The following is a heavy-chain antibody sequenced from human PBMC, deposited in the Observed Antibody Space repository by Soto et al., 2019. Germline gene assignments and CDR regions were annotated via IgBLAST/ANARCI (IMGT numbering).Heavy chain of an antibody. J-gene: IGHJ6*02. CDR2: INHSGST. CDR3: ARFSFRGVKLRAYYGMDV. Sequence: PSETLSLTCAVYGGSFSGYYWSWIRQPPGKGLEWIGEINHSGSTNYNPSLKSRVTISVDTSKNQFSLKLSSVTAADTAVYYCARFSFRGVKLRAYYGMDVWGQGTTVTVS. D-gene: IGHD3-10*01. V-gene: IGHV4-34*01. CDR1: GGSFSGYY.